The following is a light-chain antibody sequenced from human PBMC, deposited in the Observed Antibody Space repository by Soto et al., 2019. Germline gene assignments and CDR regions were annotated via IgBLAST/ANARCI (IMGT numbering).Light chain of an antibody. J-gene: IGLJ1*01. CDR2: KDS. V-gene: IGLV3-25*02. CDR3: QSSDDTGNYYL. Sequence: ELTQTPSVSVSPGQTARITCSGDELSKQYVYWYQQKPGQAPVLVIYKDSERASGIPERFSASSSGTTVTLTISGVRAEDEADYYCQSSDDTGNYYLFGTGTKVTVL. CDR1: ELSKQY.